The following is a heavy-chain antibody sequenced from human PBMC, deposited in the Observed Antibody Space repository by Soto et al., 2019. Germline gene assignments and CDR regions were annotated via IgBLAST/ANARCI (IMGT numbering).Heavy chain of an antibody. V-gene: IGHV1-2*04. Sequence: QVQLVQSGAEVRKPEASVTVSCRSSGDSFNDYYIHWVRQAPGQGFEWMGWINPNGGVTKYAQKFQGWVSMTRDTSIRTVYMQLSRLRSDDTAVYYCARESGGATATLDYYYFYMDFWGTGTTVTVSS. CDR1: GDSFNDYY. D-gene: IGHD5-12*01. CDR2: INPNGGVT. CDR3: ARESGGATATLDYYYFYMDF. J-gene: IGHJ6*03.